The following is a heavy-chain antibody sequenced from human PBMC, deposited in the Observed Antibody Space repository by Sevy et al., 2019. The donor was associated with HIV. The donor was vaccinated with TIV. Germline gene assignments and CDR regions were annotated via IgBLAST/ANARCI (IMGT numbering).Heavy chain of an antibody. CDR2: IWYDGSNK. J-gene: IGHJ6*02. V-gene: IGHV3-33*01. CDR1: GFTFSSYG. CDR3: ARRHPKYYDILTKKTNYYGMDV. D-gene: IGHD3-9*01. Sequence: GGSLRLSCAASGFTFSSYGMHWVRQAPGKGLEWVAVIWYDGSNKYYADSVKGRFTISRDNSKNTLYLQMNSLRAEDTAVYYCARRHPKYYDILTKKTNYYGMDVWGQGTTVTVSS.